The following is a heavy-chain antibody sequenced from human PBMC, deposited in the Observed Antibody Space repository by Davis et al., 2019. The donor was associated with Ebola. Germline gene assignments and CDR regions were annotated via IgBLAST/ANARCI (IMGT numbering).Heavy chain of an antibody. CDR2: IYYSGST. V-gene: IGHV4-59*08. Sequence: MPSETLSLTCTVSGGSISPYYWSWIRQPPGKGLEWIGYIYYSGSTKYNLSLKGRVDISVDTSKNQFSLKLSSVTAADTAVYYCARSYGAAPFDYWGQGTLVTVSS. CDR1: GGSISPYY. J-gene: IGHJ4*02. D-gene: IGHD4/OR15-4a*01. CDR3: ARSYGAAPFDY.